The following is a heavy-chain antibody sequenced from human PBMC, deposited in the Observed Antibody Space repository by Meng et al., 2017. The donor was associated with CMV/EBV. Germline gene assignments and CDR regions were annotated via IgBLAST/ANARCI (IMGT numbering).Heavy chain of an antibody. CDR1: GYTFTGYY. V-gene: IGHV1-2*02. J-gene: IGHJ6*02. CDR2: INPNSGGT. Sequence: ASVKVSCKASGYTFTGYYMHWVRQAPGQGLEWMGWINPNSGGTNYAQKFQGRVTMTRDTSISTAYMELSRLRYDDTAVYYCARGRLIVVVPAAIAGVRIAAALSMDVWGQGTTVTVSS. D-gene: IGHD2-2*01. CDR3: ARGRLIVVVPAAIAGVRIAAALSMDV.